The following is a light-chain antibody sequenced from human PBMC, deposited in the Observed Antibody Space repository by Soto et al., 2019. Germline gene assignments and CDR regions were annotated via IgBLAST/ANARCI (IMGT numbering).Light chain of an antibody. J-gene: IGLJ1*01. Sequence: QSVLTQPPSASGTPGQRVTISCSGSSSNIGSNSVHWYRQIPGTAPKLLIYTNSQRPSGVPDRFSGSKSGTSASLAISGLQSEDEADYYCAAWDDSLNGCVFGTGTLLTVL. CDR2: TNS. V-gene: IGLV1-44*01. CDR1: SSNIGSNS. CDR3: AAWDDSLNGCV.